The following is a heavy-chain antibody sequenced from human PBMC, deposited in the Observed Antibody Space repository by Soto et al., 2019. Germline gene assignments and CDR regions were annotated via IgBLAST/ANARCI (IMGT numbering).Heavy chain of an antibody. CDR1: GFTFSSYA. Sequence: GGSPRLSCAASGFTFSSYAMSWVRQAPGKGLEWVSAISGSGGSTYYADSVKGRFTISRDNSKNTLYLQMNSLRAEDTAVYYCAKSGDLIAARLLFDYWGQGTLVTVSS. CDR2: ISGSGGST. D-gene: IGHD6-6*01. J-gene: IGHJ4*02. CDR3: AKSGDLIAARLLFDY. V-gene: IGHV3-23*01.